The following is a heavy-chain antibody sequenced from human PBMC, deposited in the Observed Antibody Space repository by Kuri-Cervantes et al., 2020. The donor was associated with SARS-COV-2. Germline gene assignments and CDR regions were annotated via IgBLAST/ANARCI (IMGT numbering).Heavy chain of an antibody. CDR2: INPNSGGT. CDR3: ARGVTPNYGMDV. D-gene: IGHD2-21*02. CDR1: GYTFTGYY. V-gene: IGHV1-2*04. J-gene: IGHJ6*02. Sequence: ASVKVSCKASGYTFTGYYMHWVRQAPGQGLEWMGWINPNSGGTNYAQKFQGCVTMTRDTSISTAYMELSRLRSDDTAVYYCARGVTPNYGMDVWGQGTTVTVSS.